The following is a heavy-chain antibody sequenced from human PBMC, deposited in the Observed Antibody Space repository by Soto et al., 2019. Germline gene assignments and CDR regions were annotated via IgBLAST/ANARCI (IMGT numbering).Heavy chain of an antibody. Sequence: SETLSLTCTVSGGSISSGDYYWSWIRQPPGKGLEWIGYIYYSGSTYYNTSLKSRVTISVDTSKNQFYLKLSSVTAADTAVYYCARDSYYYDSSGYFFVGIDYWGQGTLVTVSS. CDR3: ARDSYYYDSSGYFFVGIDY. CDR2: IYYSGST. V-gene: IGHV4-30-4*01. D-gene: IGHD3-22*01. J-gene: IGHJ4*02. CDR1: GGSISSGDYY.